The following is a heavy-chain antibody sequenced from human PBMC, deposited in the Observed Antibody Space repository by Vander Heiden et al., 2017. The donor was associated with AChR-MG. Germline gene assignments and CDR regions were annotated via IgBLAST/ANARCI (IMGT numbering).Heavy chain of an antibody. CDR2: IYYSGST. V-gene: IGHV4-39*01. CDR3: ARHIAIFGVVIQINWFDP. CDR1: GGSISSSSYY. D-gene: IGHD3-3*01. Sequence: QLQLQESGPGLVKPLETLSLTCTVSGGSISSSSYYWGWIRQPPGKGLEWIGSIYYSGSTYYNPSLKSRVTISVDTSKNQFSLKLSSVTAADTAVYYCARHIAIFGVVIQINWFDPWGQGTLVTVSS. J-gene: IGHJ5*02.